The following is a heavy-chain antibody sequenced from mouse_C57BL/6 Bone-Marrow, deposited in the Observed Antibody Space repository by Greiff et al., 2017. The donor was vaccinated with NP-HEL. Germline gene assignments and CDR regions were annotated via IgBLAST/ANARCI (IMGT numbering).Heavy chain of an antibody. Sequence: VQLQQPGAELVKPGASVKVSCKASGYTFTSYWMHWVKQRPGQGLEWIGRIHPSDSDTNYNQKFKGKATLTVDKSSSTAYMQRSSLTSEDSAVYYCAIGYYGSSFAYWGQGTLVTVSA. V-gene: IGHV1-74*01. D-gene: IGHD2-1*01. J-gene: IGHJ3*01. CDR3: AIGYYGSSFAY. CDR2: IHPSDSDT. CDR1: GYTFTSYW.